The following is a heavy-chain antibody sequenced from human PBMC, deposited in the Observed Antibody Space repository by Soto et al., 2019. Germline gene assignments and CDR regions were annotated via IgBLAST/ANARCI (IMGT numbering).Heavy chain of an antibody. CDR2: ISWDGGST. CDR1: GFTFDDYT. V-gene: IGHV3-43*01. D-gene: IGHD1-26*01. J-gene: IGHJ4*02. Sequence: GGSLRLSCAASGFTFDDYTMHWVRQAPGKGLEWVSLISWDGGSTYYADSVKGRFTISRDNSKNSLYLQMNSLRTEDTALDYYAKDIPNRSYSNAIDYWGQGTLVTVSS. CDR3: AKDIPNRSYSNAIDY.